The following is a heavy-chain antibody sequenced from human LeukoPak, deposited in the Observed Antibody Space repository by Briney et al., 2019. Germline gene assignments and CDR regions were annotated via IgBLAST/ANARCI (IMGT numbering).Heavy chain of an antibody. CDR2: IIPIFGTA. J-gene: IGHJ6*02. D-gene: IGHD4-11*01. V-gene: IGHV1-69*01. CDR3: ARDYSNYYYYAMDV. Sequence: ASVKVSCKASGGTFSSYATSWVRQAPGQGLEWMGGIIPIFGTANYAQKFQGRVTITADESTSTAYMELSSLRSEDTAVYYCARDYSNYYYYAMDVWGQGTTVTVSS. CDR1: GGTFSSYA.